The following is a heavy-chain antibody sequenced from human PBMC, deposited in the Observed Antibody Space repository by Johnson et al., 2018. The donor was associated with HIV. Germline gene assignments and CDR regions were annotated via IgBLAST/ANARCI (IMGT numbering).Heavy chain of an antibody. Sequence: VQLVESGGGVVRPGGSLRLSCAASGFTFSSYAMHWVRQAPGKGLEWVAVISYDGSNKYYADSVKGRFTISRDNSKNTRYLQMTSLRAEDTALYYGAKDSIYGGNSEAFDIWGQGTMVTVPS. CDR1: GFTFSSYA. V-gene: IGHV3-30*04. CDR3: AKDSIYGGNSEAFDI. J-gene: IGHJ3*02. CDR2: ISYDGSNK. D-gene: IGHD4-23*01.